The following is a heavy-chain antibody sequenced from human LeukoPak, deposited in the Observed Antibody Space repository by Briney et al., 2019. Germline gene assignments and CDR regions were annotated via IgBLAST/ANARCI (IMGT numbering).Heavy chain of an antibody. D-gene: IGHD6-19*01. J-gene: IGHJ4*02. CDR2: ISDSGSSK. V-gene: IGHV3-48*02. CDR3: ARGGGAYSSGWYSV. CDR1: GFTFSSYS. Sequence: GGSLRLSCAASGFTFSSYSMNWVRQAPGKGLEWVSHISDSGSSKYYADSVKGRFTISRDNAKNSLYLQMNSLRDDDTAVYYCARGGGAYSSGWYSVWGQGTLVTVSS.